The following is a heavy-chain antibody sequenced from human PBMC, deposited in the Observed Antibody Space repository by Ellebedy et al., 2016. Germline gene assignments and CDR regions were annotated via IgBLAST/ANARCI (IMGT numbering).Heavy chain of an antibody. D-gene: IGHD3-10*01. CDR2: MNPDGTIT. CDR3: AKKTDGGFGELPDY. Sequence: GGSLRLSXAASGFTFRSYWMHWVRQAPGKGLVWVSRMNPDGTITAYADSVRGRFTISRDNSKNTLYLQMKSLRAEDTAVYYCAKKTDGGFGELPDYWGQGTLVTVSS. CDR1: GFTFRSYW. V-gene: IGHV3-74*01. J-gene: IGHJ4*02.